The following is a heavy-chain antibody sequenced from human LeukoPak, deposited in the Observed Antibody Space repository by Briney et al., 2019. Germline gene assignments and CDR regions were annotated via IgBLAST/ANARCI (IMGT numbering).Heavy chain of an antibody. CDR1: GGSISSYY. D-gene: IGHD2-15*01. J-gene: IGHJ4*02. V-gene: IGHV4-59*01. Sequence: SETLSLTCTVSGGSISSYYWSWVRQPPGKGLEWIGYNYYSGSTNYNPSLKSRVTISVDTSKNQFSLKLSSVTAADTAVYYCARVLIECSGDSCYGGGLGYWGQGTLVTVSS. CDR3: ARVLIECSGDSCYGGGLGY. CDR2: NYYSGST.